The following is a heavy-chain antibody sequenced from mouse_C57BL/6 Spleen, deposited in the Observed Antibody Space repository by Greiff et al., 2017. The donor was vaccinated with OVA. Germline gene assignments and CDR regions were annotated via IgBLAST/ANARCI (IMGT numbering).Heavy chain of an antibody. CDR3: ARHYYGSSYDPFAY. Sequence: EVHLVESGGDLVKPGGSLKLSCAASGFTFSSYGMSWVRQTPDKRLEWVATISSGGSYTYYPDSVKGRFTISRDNAKNTLYLQMSSLKSEDTAMYYCARHYYGSSYDPFAYWGQGTLVTVSA. J-gene: IGHJ3*01. V-gene: IGHV5-6*01. D-gene: IGHD1-1*01. CDR1: GFTFSSYG. CDR2: ISSGGSYT.